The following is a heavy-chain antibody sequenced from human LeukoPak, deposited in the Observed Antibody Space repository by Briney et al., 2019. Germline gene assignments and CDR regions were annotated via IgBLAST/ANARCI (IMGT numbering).Heavy chain of an antibody. CDR1: GGSFSGYY. CDR2: INHSGST. Sequence: SETLSLTCAVYGGSFSGYYWSWIRQPPGKGLEWIGEINHSGSTNYNPSLKSRVTISVDTPKNQFSLKLSSVTAADTAVYYCASQPQYYGDYGDYWGQGTLVTVSS. V-gene: IGHV4-34*01. CDR3: ASQPQYYGDYGDY. J-gene: IGHJ4*02. D-gene: IGHD4-17*01.